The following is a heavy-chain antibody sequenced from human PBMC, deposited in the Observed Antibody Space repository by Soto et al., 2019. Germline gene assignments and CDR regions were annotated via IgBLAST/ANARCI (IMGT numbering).Heavy chain of an antibody. CDR3: ARHVPSEWLIDY. Sequence: ASETLSLTCTVSGGSISSYYWSWIRQPPGKGLEWIGYIYYSGSTNYNPSLKSRVTISVDTSKNQFSLKLSSVTAADTAVYYCARHVPSEWLIDYWGQGTLVTVS. D-gene: IGHD5-12*01. CDR1: GGSISSYY. J-gene: IGHJ4*02. CDR2: IYYSGST. V-gene: IGHV4-59*08.